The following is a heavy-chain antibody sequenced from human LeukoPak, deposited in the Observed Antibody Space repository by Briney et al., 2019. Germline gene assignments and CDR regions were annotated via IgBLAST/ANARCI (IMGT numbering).Heavy chain of an antibody. CDR3: ARRADSSAYYTY. CDR1: GYSFTNYW. J-gene: IGHJ4*02. V-gene: IGHV5-51*01. CDR2: IYPGDSDT. Sequence: GESLKISCRGSGYSFTNYWIGWVRQMPGKGLEWMGIIYPGDSDTRYRPSFQGQVTIPADKFIGTAYLQWGSLKASDTAMYCCARRADSSAYYTYWGQGSLVTV. D-gene: IGHD3-22*01.